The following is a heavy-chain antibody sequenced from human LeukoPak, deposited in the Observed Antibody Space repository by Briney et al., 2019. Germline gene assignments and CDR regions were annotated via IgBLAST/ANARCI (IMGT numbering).Heavy chain of an antibody. CDR3: AREGVSSPTWFDP. CDR1: GGSISSGGYY. V-gene: IGHV4-31*03. J-gene: IGHJ5*02. Sequence: SETLSLTCTVSGGSISSGGYYWNWIRQHPGKGLEWIGYIYYSGSTYYNPSLKSRITISLDTSKNQFSLKLSSVTAADTAVYYCAREGVSSPTWFDPWGQGTLVTVSS. CDR2: IYYSGST. D-gene: IGHD2-8*01.